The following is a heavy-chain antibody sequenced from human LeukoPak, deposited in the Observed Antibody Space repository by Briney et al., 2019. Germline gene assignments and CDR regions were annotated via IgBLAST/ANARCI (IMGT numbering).Heavy chain of an antibody. J-gene: IGHJ3*02. D-gene: IGHD4-17*01. Sequence: GGSLRLSCAASGFTVSSNYMSWVRQAPGKGLEWVSVIYSGGSTYYADSVKGRFTISRDNSKNTLYLQMNSLRAEDTAVYYCAAAPSVTTPEGAFDIWGQGTMVTVSS. CDR3: AAAPSVTTPEGAFDI. V-gene: IGHV3-66*01. CDR1: GFTVSSNY. CDR2: IYSGGST.